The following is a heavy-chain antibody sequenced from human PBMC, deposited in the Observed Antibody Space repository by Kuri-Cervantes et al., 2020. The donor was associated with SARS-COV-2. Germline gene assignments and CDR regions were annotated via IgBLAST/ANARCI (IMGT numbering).Heavy chain of an antibody. V-gene: IGHV1-18*04. CDR2: ISAYNGNT. J-gene: IGHJ3*02. Sequence: ASVKVSCKASGYTFTSYGISWVRQAPGQGLEWMGWISAYNGNTNYAQKLQGRVTMTRDTSTSTVYMELSSLRSEDTAVYYCARGAPIVVVPAAKGDDAFDIWGQGTMVTVSS. CDR1: GYTFTSYG. D-gene: IGHD2-2*01. CDR3: ARGAPIVVVPAAKGDDAFDI.